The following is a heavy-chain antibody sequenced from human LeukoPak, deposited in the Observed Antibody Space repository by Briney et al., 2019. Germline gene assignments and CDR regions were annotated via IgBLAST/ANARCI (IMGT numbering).Heavy chain of an antibody. CDR1: GFTFINYG. Sequence: GGSLRLSCAASGFTFINYGMHWVRQAPDKGLEWVAVISYDGTNKYYADSVKGRFTISRDNSKNTLYLQMNSLKTDDTAVYYCANYGDYQYFDYWGQGTPVTVSS. J-gene: IGHJ4*02. V-gene: IGHV3-30*18. CDR3: ANYGDYQYFDY. CDR2: ISYDGTNK. D-gene: IGHD4-17*01.